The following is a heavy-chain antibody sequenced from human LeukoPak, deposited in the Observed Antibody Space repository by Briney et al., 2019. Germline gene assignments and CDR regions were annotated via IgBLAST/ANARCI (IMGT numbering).Heavy chain of an antibody. V-gene: IGHV4-30-4*01. CDR2: IYYSGST. J-gene: IGHJ5*02. CDR1: GGSISSGDYY. Sequence: PSETLSLTCTVSGGSISSGDYYWSWIRQPPGKGLEWIGYIYYSGSTYYNPSLKSRVTISVDTSKNQFSLKLSSVTAADTAVYYCARDMTDWWFDPWGQGTLVTVSS. D-gene: IGHD3-9*01. CDR3: ARDMTDWWFDP.